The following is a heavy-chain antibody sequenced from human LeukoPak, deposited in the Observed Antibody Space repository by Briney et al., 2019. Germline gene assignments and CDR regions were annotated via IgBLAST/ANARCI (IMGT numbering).Heavy chain of an antibody. CDR3: ARRGGGYSFRATRGVFDI. CDR2: IIPIFGTA. J-gene: IGHJ3*02. CDR1: VGTFSSYA. D-gene: IGHD5-18*01. V-gene: IGHV1-69*13. Sequence: SVKVSCKASVGTFSSYAISWVRQAPGQGLEWMGGIIPIFGTANYAQKFQGRVTITADESTSTAYMELSSLRSEDTAVYYCARRGGGYSFRATRGVFDIWGQGTMVTVSS.